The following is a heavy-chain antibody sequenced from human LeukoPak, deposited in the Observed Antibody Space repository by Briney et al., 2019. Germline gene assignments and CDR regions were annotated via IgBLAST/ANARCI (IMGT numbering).Heavy chain of an antibody. CDR2: IIPIFGTA. CDR1: GGTFSSYA. J-gene: IGHJ6*02. V-gene: IGHV1-69*13. Sequence: GASVKVSCKASGGTFSSYAISWVRQAPGQGLEWMGGIIPIFGTANYAQKFQGRVTITADESTSTAYMELSSQRSEDTAVYYCASSTVTLYYYGMDVWGQGTTVTVSS. CDR3: ASSTVTLYYYGMDV. D-gene: IGHD4-11*01.